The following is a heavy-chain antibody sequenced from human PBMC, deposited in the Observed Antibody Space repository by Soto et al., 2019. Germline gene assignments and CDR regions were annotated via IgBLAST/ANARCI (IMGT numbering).Heavy chain of an antibody. V-gene: IGHV4-39*01. Sequence: SETLSLTCTVSGGSISNSSYLWGRIRQPPGKGLQWIGSVSYSGSTYYNPSLKSRVTISVDTSKTQSSLRLSSVTAADTAVYYCSRRAVSGPITGFDYWGQGALVTVSS. CDR3: SRRAVSGPITGFDY. CDR2: VSYSGST. CDR1: GGSISNSSYL. J-gene: IGHJ4*02. D-gene: IGHD6-19*01.